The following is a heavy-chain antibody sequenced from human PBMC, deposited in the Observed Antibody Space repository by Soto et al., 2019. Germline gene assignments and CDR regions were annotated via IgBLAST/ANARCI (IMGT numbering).Heavy chain of an antibody. V-gene: IGHV4-59*08. CDR1: GGSISSYY. CDR3: GGSDIVVVPAAPIDY. CDR2: IYYSGST. J-gene: IGHJ4*02. Sequence: SETLSLTCTVSGGSISSYYWSWIRQPPGKGLEWIGYIYYSGSTNYNPSLKSRVTISVDTSKNQFSLKLSSVTAADTAVYYCGGSDIVVVPAAPIDYWGQGTLVTVSS. D-gene: IGHD2-2*01.